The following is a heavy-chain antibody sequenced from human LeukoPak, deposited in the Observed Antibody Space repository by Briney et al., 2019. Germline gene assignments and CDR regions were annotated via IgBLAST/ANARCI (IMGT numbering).Heavy chain of an antibody. CDR2: IKSKTDGGTT. CDR1: GFTFSNAW. Sequence: PGGSLRLSCAASGFTFSNAWMSWVRQAPGKGLEWVGRIKSKTDGGTTDYAAPVKGRFTISRDDSKNTLYLQMNSLKTEDTAVYYCTTLSLGYGDYFDYWGQGTLVTVSS. CDR3: TTLSLGYGDYFDY. V-gene: IGHV3-15*01. J-gene: IGHJ4*02. D-gene: IGHD4-17*01.